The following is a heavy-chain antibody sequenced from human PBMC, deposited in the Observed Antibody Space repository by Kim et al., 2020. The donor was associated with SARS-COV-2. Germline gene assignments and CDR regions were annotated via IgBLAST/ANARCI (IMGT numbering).Heavy chain of an antibody. V-gene: IGHV4-39*07. CDR2: IYYSGST. J-gene: IGHJ4*02. CDR1: GGSISSSSYY. Sequence: SQTLSLTCTVSGGSISSSSYYWGWIRQPPGKGLEWIGSIYYSGSTYYNPSLKSRVTISVDTSKNQFSLKLSSVTAADTAVYYCARDPGDYYGSGSYYFNYWGQETLVTVSS. CDR3: ARDPGDYYGSGSYYFNY. D-gene: IGHD3-10*01.